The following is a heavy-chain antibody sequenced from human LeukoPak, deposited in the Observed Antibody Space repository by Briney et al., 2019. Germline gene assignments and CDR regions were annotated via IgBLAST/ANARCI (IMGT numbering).Heavy chain of an antibody. V-gene: IGHV3-30*02. Sequence: GGSLRLSCAASGFTFSSYGMHWVRQAPGKGLEWVAFIRYDGSNKYYADSVKGRFTISRDNSKNTLYLQMNSLRAEDTAVYYCAKDLGHSNLLSYFDYWGQGTLVTVSS. CDR2: IRYDGSNK. J-gene: IGHJ4*02. CDR3: AKDLGHSNLLSYFDY. CDR1: GFTFSSYG. D-gene: IGHD4-11*01.